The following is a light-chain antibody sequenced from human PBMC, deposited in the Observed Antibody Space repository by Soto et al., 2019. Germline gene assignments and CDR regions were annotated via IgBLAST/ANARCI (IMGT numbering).Light chain of an antibody. CDR2: AAS. J-gene: IGKJ1*01. V-gene: IGKV1-27*01. CDR1: QGISNY. CDR3: QKYDSAPWT. Sequence: DIEMTQSPSSLSASVGDRVTITCRASQGISNYLAWYQQRPGKVPKLLIYAASTLQSGVPLRFSGSGSGTDFTLTISSLQPEDVATYYCQKYDSAPWTFGQGTEVEIK.